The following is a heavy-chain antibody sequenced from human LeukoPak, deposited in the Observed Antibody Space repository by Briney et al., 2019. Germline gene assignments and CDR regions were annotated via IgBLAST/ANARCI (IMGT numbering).Heavy chain of an antibody. V-gene: IGHV4-34*01. CDR3: ARGTSVSPLDY. CDR1: GGSFSGYY. J-gene: IGHJ4*02. D-gene: IGHD5/OR15-5a*01. CDR2: INHSGST. Sequence: SETLSLTCAVYGGSFSGYYWSWIRQPPGKGLEWIGEINHSGSTNYNPSLKSRVTISVDTSKNQFSLKLSSVTAADTAVYYCARGTSVSPLDYWGQGPLVTVSS.